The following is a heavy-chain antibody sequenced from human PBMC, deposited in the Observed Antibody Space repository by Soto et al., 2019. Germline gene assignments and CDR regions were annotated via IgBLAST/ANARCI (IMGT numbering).Heavy chain of an antibody. CDR3: AKVGMVRGVKGWFDP. CDR1: GFTFSSYG. D-gene: IGHD3-10*01. CDR2: ISYDGSNK. J-gene: IGHJ5*02. V-gene: IGHV3-30*18. Sequence: QVQLVESGGGVVQPGRSLRLSCAASGFTFSSYGMHWVRQAPSKVLEWVAVISYDGSNKYYEDSVNGRFTISSDNSKNTLYLQMNSLRAEDTAVYYCAKVGMVRGVKGWFDPWGQGTLVTVSS.